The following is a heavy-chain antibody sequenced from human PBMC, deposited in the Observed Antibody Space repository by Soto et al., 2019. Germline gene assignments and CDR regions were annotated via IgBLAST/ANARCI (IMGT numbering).Heavy chain of an antibody. CDR2: IYPGDSDT. CDR1: GYSFTSYW. V-gene: IGHV5-51*01. Sequence: GESLKISCKGSGYSFTSYWIGWVRQMPGKGLEWMGTIYPGDSDTRYSPSFQGQVTISADKSISTAYLQWSSLKASDTAMYYCARFLILYSSSSHFDYWGQGTLVTVSS. D-gene: IGHD6-6*01. J-gene: IGHJ4*02. CDR3: ARFLILYSSSSHFDY.